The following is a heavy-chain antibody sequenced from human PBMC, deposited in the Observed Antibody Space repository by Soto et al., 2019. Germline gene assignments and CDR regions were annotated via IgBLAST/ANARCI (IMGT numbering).Heavy chain of an antibody. D-gene: IGHD6-19*01. J-gene: IGHJ1*01. CDR2: IYWDDDK. CDR3: ALSRERLVEVYFHH. CDR1: GFSLSTSEVG. Sequence: QITLKESGPTLVNPTQPLTLTCTFSGFSLSTSEVGVGWIRQPPGKALEWLAFIYWDDDKRYSPSLKSRLTITKDTSKNQVVLTMTNMDPMDTATYYCALSRERLVEVYFHHWGQGTLVTVSS. V-gene: IGHV2-5*02.